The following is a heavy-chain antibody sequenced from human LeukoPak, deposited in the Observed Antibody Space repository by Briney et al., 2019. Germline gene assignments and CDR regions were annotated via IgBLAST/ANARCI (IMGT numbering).Heavy chain of an antibody. CDR3: ARKDGDY. V-gene: IGHV4-59*01. D-gene: IGHD2-15*01. J-gene: IGHJ4*02. CDR2: IYNSGST. CDR1: GVSISSYH. Sequence: SGTLSLTCTVSGVSISSYHWSWIRQPPVKGLEWIGYIYNSGSTNYNPSLKSRVTISVDTSKNQVSLKLSSVTAADTAVYYCARKDGDYWGQGILVTVSS.